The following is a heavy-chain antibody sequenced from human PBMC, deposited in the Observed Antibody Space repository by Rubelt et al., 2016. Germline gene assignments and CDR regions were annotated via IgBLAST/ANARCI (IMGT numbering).Heavy chain of an antibody. CDR1: GGSFSGYY. V-gene: IGHV4-34*01. D-gene: IGHD5-18*01. Sequence: QVQLQQWGAGLLKPSETLSLTCAVYGGSFSGYYWSWIRQPPGKGLEWIGEINHSGSTNYNPSLKSLVTISVDTSKNQFSLKLSSVTAADTAVYYCARQEYSYGIDYWGQGTLVTVSS. CDR2: INHSGST. J-gene: IGHJ4*02. CDR3: ARQEYSYGIDY.